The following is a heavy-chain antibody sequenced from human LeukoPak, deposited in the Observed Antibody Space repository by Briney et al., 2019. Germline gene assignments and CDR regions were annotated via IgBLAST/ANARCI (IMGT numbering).Heavy chain of an antibody. CDR1: GYTFTSYD. J-gene: IGHJ6*03. CDR3: ARAISYYYYMDV. Sequence: ASVKVSFKASGYTFTSYDINWVRQATGQGLEWMGWMNPNSGNTGYAQKFQGRVTMTRNTSISTAYMELSSLRSEDTAVYYCARAISYYYYMDVWGKGTTVTVSS. CDR2: MNPNSGNT. V-gene: IGHV1-8*01.